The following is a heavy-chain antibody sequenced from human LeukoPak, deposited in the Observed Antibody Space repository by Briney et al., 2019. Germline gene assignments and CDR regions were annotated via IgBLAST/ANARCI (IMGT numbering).Heavy chain of an antibody. D-gene: IGHD2-8*01. Sequence: ASVKVSCKASGYTFTSYYMHWVRQAPGQGLEWMGIINPSGGSTSYAQKFQGRVTMTRDMSTSTAYMELRSLRSDDTAVYYCARGPGNVDYWGQGTLVTVSS. CDR2: INPSGGST. V-gene: IGHV1-46*01. J-gene: IGHJ4*02. CDR3: ARGPGNVDY. CDR1: GYTFTSYY.